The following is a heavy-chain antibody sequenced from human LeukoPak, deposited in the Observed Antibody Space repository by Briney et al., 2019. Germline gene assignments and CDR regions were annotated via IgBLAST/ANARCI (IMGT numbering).Heavy chain of an antibody. CDR2: IYYSGSA. CDR1: GGSISSGGYY. V-gene: IGHV4-31*03. Sequence: PSETLSLTCTVSGGSISSGGYYWSWIRQHPGKGLEWIGYIYYSGSAYYNPSLKSRVTISVDTSENQFSLKLSSVTAADTAVYYCARETPSNWFDPWGQGTLVTVSS. CDR3: ARETPSNWFDP. J-gene: IGHJ5*02.